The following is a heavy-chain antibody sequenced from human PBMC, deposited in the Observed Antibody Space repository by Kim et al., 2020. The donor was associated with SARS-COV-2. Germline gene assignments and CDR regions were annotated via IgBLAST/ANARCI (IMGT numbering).Heavy chain of an antibody. CDR1: GYTFTSYD. CDR3: ARVGGVVVVAATGYYGMDV. J-gene: IGHJ6*02. CDR2: MNPNSGNT. Sequence: ASVKVSCKASGYTFTSYDINWVRQATGQGLEWMGWMNPNSGNTGYAQKFQGRVTMTRNTSISTAYMELSSLRSEDTAVYYCARVGGVVVVAATGYYGMDVWGQGTTVTVSS. V-gene: IGHV1-8*01. D-gene: IGHD2-15*01.